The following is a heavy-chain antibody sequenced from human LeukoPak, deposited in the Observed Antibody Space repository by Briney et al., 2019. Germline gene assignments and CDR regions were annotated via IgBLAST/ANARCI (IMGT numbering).Heavy chain of an antibody. CDR2: IRYDGSNK. V-gene: IGHV3-30*02. CDR3: AKMPIPRYSYGPIDY. D-gene: IGHD5-18*01. CDR1: GFTFSSYG. J-gene: IGHJ4*02. Sequence: PGGSLRLSCAASGFTFSSYGMHWVRQAPGKGLEWVAFIRYDGSNKYYADSVKGRFTISRDNSKNTLYLQMNSLRAEDTAVYYCAKMPIPRYSYGPIDYWGQGTLVTVSS.